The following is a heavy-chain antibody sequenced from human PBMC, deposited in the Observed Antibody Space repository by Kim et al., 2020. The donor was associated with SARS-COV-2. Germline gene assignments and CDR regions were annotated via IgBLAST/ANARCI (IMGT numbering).Heavy chain of an antibody. CDR2: T. D-gene: IGHD4-17*01. J-gene: IGHJ4*02. V-gene: IGHV1-2*02. Sequence: TNYAQKLQGRVTMTRDTSISTAYMELSRLRSDDTAVYYCASDGAYGDYGDWGQGTLVTVSS. CDR3: ASDGAYGDYGD.